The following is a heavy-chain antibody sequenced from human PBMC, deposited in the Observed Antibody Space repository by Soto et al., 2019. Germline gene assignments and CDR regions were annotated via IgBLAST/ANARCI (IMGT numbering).Heavy chain of an antibody. Sequence: ASVKVSCKASGYAFTIYGINWVRQAPGQGLEWMGGISPDNGNTNYAQKLQGRVTMTTDTSTSTAYMELRSLRSDDTAVYYCARALGYSGYAGMDVWGQGTTVTVSS. CDR2: ISPDNGNT. J-gene: IGHJ6*02. V-gene: IGHV1-18*01. CDR1: GYAFTIYG. CDR3: ARALGYSGYAGMDV. D-gene: IGHD5-12*01.